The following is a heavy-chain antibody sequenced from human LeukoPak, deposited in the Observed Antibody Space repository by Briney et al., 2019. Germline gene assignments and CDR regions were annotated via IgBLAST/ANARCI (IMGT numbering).Heavy chain of an antibody. J-gene: IGHJ6*03. V-gene: IGHV1-8*01. CDR2: MNPNSGNT. CDR3: ARGSYDFWSGYLAYYYYYYVDV. Sequence: ASVTVSCKPSGYTFTIYDINWVRQATGQGLEWMGWMNPNSGNTGYAQKFQGRVTMTRNTSISTAYMELSSLRSEDTAVYYCARGSYDFWSGYLAYYYYYYVDVWGKGTTVTVSS. CDR1: GYTFTIYD. D-gene: IGHD3-3*01.